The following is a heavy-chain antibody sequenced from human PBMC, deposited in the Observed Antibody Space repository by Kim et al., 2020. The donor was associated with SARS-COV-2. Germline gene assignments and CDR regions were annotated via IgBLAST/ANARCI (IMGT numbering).Heavy chain of an antibody. CDR3: ARDRQRAGTGVDY. Sequence: YALSVKSRITINPDTSKTQFSLQLNSVTPEDTAVYYCARDRQRAGTGVDYWGQGTLVTVSS. V-gene: IGHV6-1*01. J-gene: IGHJ4*02. D-gene: IGHD6-19*01.